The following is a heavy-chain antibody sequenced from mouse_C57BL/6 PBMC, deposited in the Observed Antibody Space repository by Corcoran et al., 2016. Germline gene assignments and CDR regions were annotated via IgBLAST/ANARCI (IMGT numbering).Heavy chain of an antibody. CDR2: IYPGDGDT. V-gene: IGHV1-80*01. CDR3: ARKKRDYGSSYGYFDV. J-gene: IGHJ1*03. Sequence: QVQLQQSGAELVKPGASVKISCKASGYAFSSYWMNWVKQRPGKGLEWIGQIYPGDGDTNYNGKFKGKATLTADKSSSTAYMQLSSLTSEDSAVYFCARKKRDYGSSYGYFDVWGTGTMVTVSS. CDR1: GYAFSSYW. D-gene: IGHD1-1*01.